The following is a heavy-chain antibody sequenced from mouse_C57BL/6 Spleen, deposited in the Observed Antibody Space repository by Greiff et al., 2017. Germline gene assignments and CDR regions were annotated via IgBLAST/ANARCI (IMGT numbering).Heavy chain of an antibody. J-gene: IGHJ3*01. V-gene: IGHV1-26*01. CDR1: GYTFTDYY. CDR3: AHSSWFAY. CDR2: INPNNGGT. Sequence: EVQLQQSGPELVKPGASVKISCKASGYTFTDYYMNWVKQSHGKSLEWIGDINPNNGGTSYNQKFKGKATLTVDKSSSTAYMELRSLTSEDSAVYYCAHSSWFAYWGQGTLVTVSA.